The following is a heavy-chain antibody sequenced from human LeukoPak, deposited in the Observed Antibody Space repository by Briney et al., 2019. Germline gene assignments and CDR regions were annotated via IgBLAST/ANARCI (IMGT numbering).Heavy chain of an antibody. CDR1: GDSISSYY. CDR2: IYYSGST. J-gene: IGHJ4*02. Sequence: SETLSLTCTVSGDSISSYYWSWIRQPPGKGLEWIGYIYYSGSTNYNPSLKSRVTISVDTSKNQFSLKLSSVTAADTAVYYCARMAVAGLDYWGQGTLVTVSS. D-gene: IGHD6-19*01. CDR3: ARMAVAGLDY. V-gene: IGHV4-59*08.